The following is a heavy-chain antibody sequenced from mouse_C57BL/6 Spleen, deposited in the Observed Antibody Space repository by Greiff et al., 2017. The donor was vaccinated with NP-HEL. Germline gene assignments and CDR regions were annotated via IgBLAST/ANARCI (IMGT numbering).Heavy chain of an antibody. D-gene: IGHD1-1*01. V-gene: IGHV1-81*01. CDR1: GYTFTSYG. J-gene: IGHJ3*01. CDR3: ASEGSTVVAQQPSY. CDR2: IYPRSGNT. Sequence: QVQLKESGAELARPGASVKLSCKASGYTFTSYGISWVKQRTGQGLEWIGEIYPRSGNTYYNEKFKGKATLTADKSSSTAYMELRSLTSEDSAVYFCASEGSTVVAQQPSYWGQGTLVTVSA.